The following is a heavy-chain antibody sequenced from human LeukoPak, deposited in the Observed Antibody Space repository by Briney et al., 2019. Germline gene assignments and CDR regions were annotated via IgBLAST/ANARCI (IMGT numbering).Heavy chain of an antibody. V-gene: IGHV3-30-3*01. Sequence: GGSLRLSCAASGFTFSNFAMSWVRQAPGKGLEWVAVISYDGSNKYYADSVKGRFTISRDNSKNTLYLQMNSLRAEDTAVYYCARADNIVATIWGELDYWGQGTLVTVSS. J-gene: IGHJ4*02. D-gene: IGHD5-12*01. CDR3: ARADNIVATIWGELDY. CDR1: GFTFSNFA. CDR2: ISYDGSNK.